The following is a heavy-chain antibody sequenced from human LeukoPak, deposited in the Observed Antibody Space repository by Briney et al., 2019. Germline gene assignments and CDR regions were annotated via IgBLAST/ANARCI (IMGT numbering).Heavy chain of an antibody. V-gene: IGHV3-48*03. D-gene: IGHD4-23*01. Sequence: GGSLRLSCAASGFTFSSYEMNWVRQAPGKGLEWVSYISSSGSTIYYADSVKGRFTISRDNAKNSLFLQMNSLRAEDTALYYCARFGYGGKVDYWGQGTLVTVSS. J-gene: IGHJ4*02. CDR3: ARFGYGGKVDY. CDR2: ISSSGSTI. CDR1: GFTFSSYE.